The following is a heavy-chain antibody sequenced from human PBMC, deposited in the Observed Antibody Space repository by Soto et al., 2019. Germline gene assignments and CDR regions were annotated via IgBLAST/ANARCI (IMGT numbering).Heavy chain of an antibody. CDR1: GFTFSSYG. CDR3: AKDISSYSSSWYWRHYGMDV. V-gene: IGHV3-30*18. Sequence: QVQLVESGGGVVQPGRSLRLSCAASGFTFSSYGMHWVRQAPGKGLEWVAVISYDGSNKYYADSVKGRFTISRDNSKNTLYLQMNSLRAEDTAVHYCAKDISSYSSSWYWRHYGMDVWGQGTTVTVSS. CDR2: ISYDGSNK. D-gene: IGHD6-13*01. J-gene: IGHJ6*02.